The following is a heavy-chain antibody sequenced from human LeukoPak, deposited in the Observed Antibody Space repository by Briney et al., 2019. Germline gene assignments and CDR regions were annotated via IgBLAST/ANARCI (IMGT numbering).Heavy chain of an antibody. D-gene: IGHD2-21*01. CDR1: GGSISSGGYS. J-gene: IGHJ4*02. V-gene: IGHV4-30-2*01. CDR3: ARGGPLVMY. CDR2: IYHSGST. Sequence: SETLSLTCAVSGGSISSGGYSWSWIRQPPGKGLEWIGYIYHSGSTYYNPSLKSRVTISVDRSKNQFSLKLSSVTAADTAVYYCARGGPLVMYWGQGTLVTVSS.